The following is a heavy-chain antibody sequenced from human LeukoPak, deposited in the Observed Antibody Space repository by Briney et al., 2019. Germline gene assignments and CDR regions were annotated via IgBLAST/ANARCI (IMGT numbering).Heavy chain of an antibody. D-gene: IGHD2-2*01. V-gene: IGHV3-30-3*01. CDR2: ISYDGSNK. CDR1: GFTFSSYA. J-gene: IGHJ6*02. Sequence: GRSLRLSCAASGFTFSSYAMHWVRQAPGKGLEWVAVISYDGSNKYYADPVKGRFTISRDNSKNTLYLQMNSLRAEDTAVYYCARVPAAYGGYYYYGMDVWGQGTTVTVSS. CDR3: ARVPAAYGGYYYYGMDV.